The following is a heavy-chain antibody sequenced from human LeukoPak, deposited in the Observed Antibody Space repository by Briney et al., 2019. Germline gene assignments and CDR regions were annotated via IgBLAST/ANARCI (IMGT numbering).Heavy chain of an antibody. Sequence: SETLSLTCTVSGGSISSYYWSWIRQPPGKGLEWIGYIYYSGSTNYNPSLKSRVTISVDTSKNQFSLKLSSVTAADTAVYYCARRLRRAGYGSRAFDIWGQGTMVTVSS. CDR3: ARRLRRAGYGSRAFDI. D-gene: IGHD5-18*01. J-gene: IGHJ3*02. V-gene: IGHV4-59*08. CDR1: GGSISSYY. CDR2: IYYSGST.